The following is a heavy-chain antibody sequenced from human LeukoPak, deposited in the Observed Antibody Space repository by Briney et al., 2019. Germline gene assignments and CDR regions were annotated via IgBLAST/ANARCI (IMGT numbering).Heavy chain of an antibody. CDR3: TKSLDY. V-gene: IGHV3-7*01. J-gene: IGHJ4*02. Sequence: GGSLRLSCVASGFTFRRSWMDWVRQVPGKGLEWVANIKEDGSERYYVDSAKGRFTISRDNTKNSLYLQMDSLRVEDTAIYYCTKSLDYWGQGSLVIVSS. CDR2: IKEDGSER. CDR1: GFTFRRSW.